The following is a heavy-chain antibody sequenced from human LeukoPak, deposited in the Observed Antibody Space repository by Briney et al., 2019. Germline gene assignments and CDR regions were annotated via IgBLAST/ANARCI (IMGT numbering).Heavy chain of an antibody. V-gene: IGHV3-74*01. CDR2: INPDGSST. CDR3: SRRLPREVTLYY. CDR1: GFTFISYG. Sequence: GGSLRLSCAASGFTFISYGMQWVRQAPGKGLVWVSRINPDGSSTSYADSVNGRFTVSRDNAKNTLYLQVNSLRAEDTAGYFCSRRLPREVTLYYWGHGTLVTVSS. J-gene: IGHJ4*01. D-gene: IGHD2-21*02.